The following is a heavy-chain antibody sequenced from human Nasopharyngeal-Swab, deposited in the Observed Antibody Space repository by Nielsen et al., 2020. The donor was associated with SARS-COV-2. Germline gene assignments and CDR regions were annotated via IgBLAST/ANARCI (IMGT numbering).Heavy chain of an antibody. D-gene: IGHD2-21*01. CDR1: GGSVSGSS. CDR3: ARGGLSYYYYPLDV. V-gene: IGHV4-34*01. Sequence: SQTLSLTCGVYGGSVSGSSWSWIRQPPGRGLEWIGDLTHDGSTTYNASFRGRSAIPSDRSSNQVSLRVNSMTAADSALYFCARGGLSYYYYPLDVWGQGTTVTVSS. CDR2: LTHDGST. J-gene: IGHJ6*02.